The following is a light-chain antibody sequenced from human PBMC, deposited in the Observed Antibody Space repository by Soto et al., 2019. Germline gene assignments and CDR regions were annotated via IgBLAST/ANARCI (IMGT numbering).Light chain of an antibody. CDR3: QQYSCYSLT. CDR2: KAS. J-gene: IGKJ1*01. CDR1: QSVSTW. Sequence: DIQMTQSPSTLSASVGDRVTITCRASQSVSTWLAWYQQKPGKAPKFLIYKASSLESGVPSRYSRSRSVTECTLTNNPLQPDDCAPYYCQQYSCYSLTFGQGTKVEIK. V-gene: IGKV1-5*03.